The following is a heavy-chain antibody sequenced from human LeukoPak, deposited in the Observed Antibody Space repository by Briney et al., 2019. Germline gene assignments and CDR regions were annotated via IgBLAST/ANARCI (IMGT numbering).Heavy chain of an antibody. CDR3: ASLPGLPRYYYYGMDV. CDR1: GASFSGYY. CDR2: INHSGST. Sequence: SDTLSLTSAVSGASFSGYYRSWILEPPRQGLEWIRKINHSGSTNYNPSLKSRVTISVDTSKNQFSLKLSSVTAADTAVYYCASLPGLPRYYYYGMDVWGQGTTVTVSS. V-gene: IGHV4-34*01. J-gene: IGHJ6*02.